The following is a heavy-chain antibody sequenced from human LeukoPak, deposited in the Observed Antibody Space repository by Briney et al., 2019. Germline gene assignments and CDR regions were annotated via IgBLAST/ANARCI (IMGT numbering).Heavy chain of an antibody. CDR1: GGSISSDNYH. Sequence: PSETLSLTCTVSGGSISSDNYHWGWIRQPAGKGLEWIGRIYTSGNTNYNPSLKSRVTISVDTSKNQFSLKLSSVTAADTAVYYCARYSPYYDILTGYIYWGQGTLVTVSS. J-gene: IGHJ4*02. V-gene: IGHV4-61*02. D-gene: IGHD3-9*01. CDR2: IYTSGNT. CDR3: ARYSPYYDILTGYIY.